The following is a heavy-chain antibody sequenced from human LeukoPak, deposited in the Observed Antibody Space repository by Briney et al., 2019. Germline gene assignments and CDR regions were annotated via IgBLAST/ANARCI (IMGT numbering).Heavy chain of an antibody. CDR1: GFTFSSYA. V-gene: IGHV3-23*01. CDR3: AKGYSYGGSPFYYGMDV. CDR2: MSGSGGST. D-gene: IGHD5-18*01. Sequence: GGSLRLSCAASGFTFSSYAMSWVRQAPGKGLEWVSAMSGSGGSTYYADSVKGRFTISRDNSKNTLYLQMNSLRAEDTAVYYCAKGYSYGGSPFYYGMDVWGQGTTVTVSS. J-gene: IGHJ6*02.